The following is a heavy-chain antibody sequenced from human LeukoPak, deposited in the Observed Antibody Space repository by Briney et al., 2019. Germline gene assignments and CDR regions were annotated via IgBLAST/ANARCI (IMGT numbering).Heavy chain of an antibody. Sequence: SETLSPTCTVSGGSISSGDYYWSWIRQPPGKGLEWIGYIYYSGSTYYNPSLKSRVTISVDTSKNQFSLKLSSVTAADTAVYYCARGECSSTSCYYFDYWGQGTLVTVSS. V-gene: IGHV4-30-4*01. CDR2: IYYSGST. CDR3: ARGECSSTSCYYFDY. CDR1: GGSISSGDYY. J-gene: IGHJ4*02. D-gene: IGHD2-2*01.